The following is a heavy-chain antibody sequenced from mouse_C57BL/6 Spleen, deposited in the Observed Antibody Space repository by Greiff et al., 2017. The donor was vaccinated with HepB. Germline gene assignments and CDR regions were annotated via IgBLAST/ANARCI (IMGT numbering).Heavy chain of an antibody. CDR2: FYPGSGSI. CDR3: ARHEEWSNYDYYAMDY. D-gene: IGHD2-5*01. CDR1: GYTFTEYT. Sequence: QVQLKESGAELVKPGASVKLSCKASGYTFTEYTIHWVKQRSGQGLEWIGWFYPGSGSIKYNEKFKDKATLTADKSSSTVYMELSRLTSEDSAVYFCARHEEWSNYDYYAMDYWGQGTSVTVSS. J-gene: IGHJ4*01. V-gene: IGHV1-62-2*01.